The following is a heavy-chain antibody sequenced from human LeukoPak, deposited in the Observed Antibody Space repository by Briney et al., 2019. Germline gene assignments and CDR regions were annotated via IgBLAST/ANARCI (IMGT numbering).Heavy chain of an antibody. CDR2: MNPNSGNT. J-gene: IGHJ3*02. D-gene: IGHD3-22*01. Sequence: GASVKVSCKAPGYTFTSYDINWVRQATGQGLEWMGWMNPNSGNTGYAQKFQGRVTMTRNTSISTAYMELSSLRSEDTAVYYCARVRYYYDSSGYGDAFDIWGQGTMVTVSS. CDR3: ARVRYYYDSSGYGDAFDI. CDR1: GYTFTSYD. V-gene: IGHV1-8*01.